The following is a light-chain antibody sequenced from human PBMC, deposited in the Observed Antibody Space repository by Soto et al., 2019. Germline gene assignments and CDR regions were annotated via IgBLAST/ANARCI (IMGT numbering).Light chain of an antibody. CDR1: SSDVGDYKY. V-gene: IGLV2-14*03. J-gene: IGLJ2*01. CDR2: DVT. CDR3: SSYTISGFV. Sequence: QSVLTQPASVSGSPGQSITISCTGTSSDVGDYKYVSWYQQHPGKAPKLVIYDVTNRPSGVSTRFSASKSANMASLTISGLRAEDEADYYCSSYTISGFVFGGGTKLTVL.